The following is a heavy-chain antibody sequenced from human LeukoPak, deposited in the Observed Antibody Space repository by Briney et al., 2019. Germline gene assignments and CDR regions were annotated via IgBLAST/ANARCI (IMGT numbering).Heavy chain of an antibody. CDR3: ARGLRRGGYPRRNYFDY. CDR2: INHSGST. J-gene: IGHJ4*02. D-gene: IGHD5-12*01. Sequence: SETLSLTCAVYGGSFSGYYWSWIRQPPGKGLEWIGEINHSGSTNYNPSLKSRVTISVDTSKNQFSLKLSSVTAADTAVYYCARGLRRGGYPRRNYFDYWGQGTLVTVSS. CDR1: GGSFSGYY. V-gene: IGHV4-34*01.